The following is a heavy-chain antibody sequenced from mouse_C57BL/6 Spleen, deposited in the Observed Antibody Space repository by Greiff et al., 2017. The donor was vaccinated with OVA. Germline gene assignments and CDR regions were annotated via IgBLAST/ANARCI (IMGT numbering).Heavy chain of an antibody. D-gene: IGHD1-3*01. CDR1: GYTFTDYE. CDR3: TSKSGYYLDY. J-gene: IGHJ2*01. CDR2: IDPETGGT. V-gene: IGHV1-15*01. Sequence: VQLQQSGAELVRPGASVTLSCKASGYTFTDYEMHWVKQTPVHGLEWIGAIDPETGGTAYNQKFKGKAILTADKSSSTAYMELRSLTSEDSAVYYCTSKSGYYLDYWGQGTTLTVSS.